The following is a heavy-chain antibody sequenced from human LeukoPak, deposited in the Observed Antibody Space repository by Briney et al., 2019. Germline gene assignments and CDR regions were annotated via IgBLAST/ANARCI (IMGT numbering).Heavy chain of an antibody. CDR3: ARDGDYGDYYFDY. V-gene: IGHV1-2*02. CDR1: GYTLTGYY. D-gene: IGHD4-17*01. CDR2: INPSSGGT. J-gene: IGHJ4*02. Sequence: ASVKVSCKASGYTLTGYYMHWVRQAPGQGLEWMGWINPSSGGTNYAQKFQGRVTMTRDTSISTAYMELSRLRSDDTAVYYCARDGDYGDYYFDYRGQGTLVTVSS.